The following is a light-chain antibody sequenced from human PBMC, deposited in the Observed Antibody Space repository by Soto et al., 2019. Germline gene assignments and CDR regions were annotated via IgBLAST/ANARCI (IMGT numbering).Light chain of an antibody. J-gene: IGLJ1*01. Sequence: QSALTQPASVSGSPGQSITISCTGTSSDFGRYNYVSWYQQHPGKAPKLMIFDVTNRPSGISNRFSGSKSGNTASLTISGLQAEDEADYYCTSYTSSSTSYVFGTGTKVTVL. CDR2: DVT. CDR3: TSYTSSSTSYV. V-gene: IGLV2-14*03. CDR1: SSDFGRYNY.